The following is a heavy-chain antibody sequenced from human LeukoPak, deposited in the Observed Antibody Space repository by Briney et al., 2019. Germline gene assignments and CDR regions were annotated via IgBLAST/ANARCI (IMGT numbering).Heavy chain of an antibody. V-gene: IGHV1-69*13. CDR1: GYTFTSYY. Sequence: GASVKVSCTASGYTFTSYYMHWVRQAPGQGLEWMGGIIPIFGTTNYAQKFQGRVTITADESASTAYMELSSLRSEDTAVYYCARRDSSGWYGDNWFDPWGQGTLVTVSS. CDR3: ARRDSSGWYGDNWFDP. CDR2: IIPIFGTT. J-gene: IGHJ5*02. D-gene: IGHD6-19*01.